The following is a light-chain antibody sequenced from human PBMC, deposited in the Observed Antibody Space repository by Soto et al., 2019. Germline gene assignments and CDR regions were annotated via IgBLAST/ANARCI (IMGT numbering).Light chain of an antibody. J-gene: IGKJ2*03. CDR3: QQYNDWLYS. CDR2: GSS. CDR1: RPVRSN. Sequence: EIVMTQSPANMSASPGERVAVSCRASRPVRSNLAWYQQKPGQPPRLLIYGSSTRATGIPARFSGSASATEFTLTVTSMQSAHIAVYYCQQYNDWLYSFVQGTKVDIK. V-gene: IGKV3-15*01.